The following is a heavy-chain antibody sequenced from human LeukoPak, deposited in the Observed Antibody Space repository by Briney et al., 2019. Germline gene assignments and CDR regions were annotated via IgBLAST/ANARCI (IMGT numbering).Heavy chain of an antibody. CDR3: AKDLRPDGVYDFDY. D-gene: IGHD5/OR15-5a*01. CDR1: GFTFSTYA. V-gene: IGHV3-23*01. Sequence: GGSLRLSCAASGFTFSTYAMNWVRQAPGKGLEGVSVITGNSDITYYADSVKGRFTISRDNSKNTLYLQMNSLRAEDTAVYYCAKDLRPDGVYDFDYWGQGTLVTVSS. CDR2: ITGNSDIT. J-gene: IGHJ4*02.